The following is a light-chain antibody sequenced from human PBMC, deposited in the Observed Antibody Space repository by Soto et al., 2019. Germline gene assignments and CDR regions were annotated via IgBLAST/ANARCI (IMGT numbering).Light chain of an antibody. CDR3: QQYSSSSQT. V-gene: IGKV1-5*01. CDR2: DAS. Sequence: IQMTHSPSTLSASIGDRVTITCRASQSISTWLAWYQQKPGKAPKLLIYDASDLENGVPSRFSGSGSGTEFTLTISSLQPDDFATYYCQQYSSSSQTFGQGAKVDIK. J-gene: IGKJ1*01. CDR1: QSISTW.